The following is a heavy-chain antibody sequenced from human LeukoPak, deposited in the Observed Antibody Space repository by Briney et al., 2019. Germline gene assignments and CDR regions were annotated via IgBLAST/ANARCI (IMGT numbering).Heavy chain of an antibody. CDR2: IYYSGST. Sequence: SETLSLTCTVAGGSISGYYWSWLRQSPGKGLEWIGYIYYSGSTNYNPSLKSRVTISVDTSKSQFSLKLSSVTAADTAVYYCASHKGFWGQGTLVTVSS. J-gene: IGHJ4*02. CDR1: GGSISGYY. CDR3: ASHKGF. V-gene: IGHV4-59*01.